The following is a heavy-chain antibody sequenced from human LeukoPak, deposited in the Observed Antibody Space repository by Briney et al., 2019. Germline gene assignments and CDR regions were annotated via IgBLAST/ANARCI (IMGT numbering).Heavy chain of an antibody. CDR3: AKGAAIDH. CDR2: VTGPGDTT. Sequence: GGSLRLSCAASGFNLNNYAMNWVRQAPGKGLEWVAAVTGPGDTTYYADSVKGRFIISRDSFKDTLYLQMNRLGAEDTALYYCAKGAAIDHWGQGTLVTVSS. D-gene: IGHD2-21*01. CDR1: GFNLNNYA. V-gene: IGHV3-23*01. J-gene: IGHJ4*02.